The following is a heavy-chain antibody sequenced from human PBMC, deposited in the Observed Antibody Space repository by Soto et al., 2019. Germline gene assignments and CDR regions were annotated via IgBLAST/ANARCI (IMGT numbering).Heavy chain of an antibody. D-gene: IGHD6-19*01. J-gene: IGHJ6*02. V-gene: IGHV4-34*01. CDR3: ARFSGSYYYAMDV. Sequence: SETLSLTCAVYGGSFSGYYWSWIRQPPGKGLEWIGEINHSGSTNYNPSLKSRVTISVDSSKNQFSLQLKSVTAADTALYYCARFSGSYYYAMDVWGQGSTVTVSS. CDR2: INHSGST. CDR1: GGSFSGYY.